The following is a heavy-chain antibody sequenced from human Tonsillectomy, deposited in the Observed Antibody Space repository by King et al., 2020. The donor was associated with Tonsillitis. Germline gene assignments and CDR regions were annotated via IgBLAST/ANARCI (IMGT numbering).Heavy chain of an antibody. D-gene: IGHD6-19*01. V-gene: IGHV3-33*05. Sequence: VQLVESGGVVVQPGGSLRLSCASSGFDFSSYAMHWVRQAPGKGLEWVAVISFDASRENYADSVKGRFTISRDNSKNTLYLQMNSLRAEDTAVYYCARERLYSSDWGIDYWGQGSLVTVSS. CDR1: GFDFSSYA. J-gene: IGHJ4*02. CDR3: ARERLYSSDWGIDY. CDR2: ISFDASRE.